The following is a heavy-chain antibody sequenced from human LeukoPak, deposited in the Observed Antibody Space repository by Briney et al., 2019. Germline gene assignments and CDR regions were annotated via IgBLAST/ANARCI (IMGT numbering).Heavy chain of an antibody. CDR2: SSGSGGST. D-gene: IGHD6-19*01. CDR3: AKRGGWYRWFDP. CDR1: GFTFSSYA. Sequence: GGSLRLSCAASGFTFSSYAMSWVRQAPGKGLEWVSASSGSGGSTYYADSVKGRFTISRDNSKNTLYLQMNSLRAEDTAVYYCAKRGGWYRWFDPWGQGTLVTVSS. J-gene: IGHJ5*02. V-gene: IGHV3-23*01.